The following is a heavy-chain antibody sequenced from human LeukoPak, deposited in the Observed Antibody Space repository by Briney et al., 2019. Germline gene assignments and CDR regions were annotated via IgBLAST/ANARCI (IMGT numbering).Heavy chain of an antibody. CDR2: INHSGST. CDR1: GGSFSGYY. D-gene: IGHD3-10*01. Sequence: PSETLSLTCAVYGGSFSGYYWSWIRQPPGKGLEWIGEINHSGSTNYNPSLKSRVTISVDTSKNQFSLKLSSVTAADTAVYYCASIMVRGVYWGQGTLVTVSS. J-gene: IGHJ4*02. CDR3: ASIMVRGVY. V-gene: IGHV4-34*01.